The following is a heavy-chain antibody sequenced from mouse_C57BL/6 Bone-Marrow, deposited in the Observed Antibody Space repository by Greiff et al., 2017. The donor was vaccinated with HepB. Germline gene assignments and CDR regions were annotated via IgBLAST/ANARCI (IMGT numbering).Heavy chain of an antibody. Sequence: EVQLQQSVAELVRPGASVKLSCTASGFNIKNTYMHWVKQRPEQGLEWIGRIDPANGNTKYAPKFQGKATITADTSSNTAYLQLSSLTSEDTAIYYCASGDYYYGSRSSFAYWGQGTLVTVSA. D-gene: IGHD1-1*01. CDR1: GFNIKNTY. CDR3: ASGDYYYGSRSSFAY. CDR2: IDPANGNT. V-gene: IGHV14-3*01. J-gene: IGHJ3*01.